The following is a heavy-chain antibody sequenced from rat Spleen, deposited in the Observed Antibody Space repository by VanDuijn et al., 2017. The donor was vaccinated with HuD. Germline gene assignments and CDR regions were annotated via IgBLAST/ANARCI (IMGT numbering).Heavy chain of an antibody. CDR3: ARLTIGS. Sequence: QVQLKETGPGLVQPTQTLSITCTVSGFSLTNYYMQWVRQTPGKGLEWLGFIRSGGNTEYNSEFKSRLSISRDTSKSQVFLKMNSLQTEDTAMYFCARLTIGSWGQGVMVTVSS. CDR2: IRSGGNT. J-gene: IGHJ2*01. V-gene: IGHV2-65*01. CDR1: GFSLTNYY. D-gene: IGHD1-3*01.